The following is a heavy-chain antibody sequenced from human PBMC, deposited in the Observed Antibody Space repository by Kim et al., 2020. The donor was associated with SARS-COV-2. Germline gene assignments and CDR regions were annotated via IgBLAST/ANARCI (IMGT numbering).Heavy chain of an antibody. Sequence: PGGSLRLSCAASGFSFTSYSMTWVRQAPGKGLEWVSSITVSSTYIYYADSVKGRFTISRDNAKNSLYLQMNSLRAEDMAVYYCLRSPEPGRGVIYWHFDLWGRGTLVTVSS. CDR2: ITVSSTYI. D-gene: IGHD3-10*01. CDR3: LRSPEPGRGVIYWHFDL. V-gene: IGHV3-21*01. CDR1: GFSFTSYS. J-gene: IGHJ2*01.